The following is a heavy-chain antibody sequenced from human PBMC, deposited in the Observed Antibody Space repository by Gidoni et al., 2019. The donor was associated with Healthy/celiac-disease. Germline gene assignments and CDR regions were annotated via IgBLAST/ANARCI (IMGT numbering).Heavy chain of an antibody. Sequence: QVQLVQSGAEVKKPGAPGKVACKVSGYTLPELSLHWVLQAPGKGLEWMGGFDPEDGDTIYAQKFQGRVTMTEDTSTDTAYMELSSLRSEDTAVYYCATDVSGVAATITYYFDYWGQGTLVTVSS. CDR3: ATDVSGVAATITYYFDY. CDR2: FDPEDGDT. CDR1: GYTLPELS. J-gene: IGHJ4*02. D-gene: IGHD2-15*01. V-gene: IGHV1-24*01.